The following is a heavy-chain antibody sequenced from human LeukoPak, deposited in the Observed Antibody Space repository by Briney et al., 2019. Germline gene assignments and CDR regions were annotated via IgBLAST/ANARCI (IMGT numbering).Heavy chain of an antibody. CDR3: AKDRVSYTMVTSFDY. CDR2: ISGSGGST. D-gene: IGHD3-16*01. V-gene: IGHV3-23*01. J-gene: IGHJ4*02. Sequence: GGSLRLSCAASGFTFSSYAMSWVRQAPGKGLEWVSAISGSGGSTYYADSVKGRFTISRDNSKNTLYLQMNSLRAEDTAVYYCAKDRVSYTMVTSFDYWGQGTLVTVSS. CDR1: GFTFSSYA.